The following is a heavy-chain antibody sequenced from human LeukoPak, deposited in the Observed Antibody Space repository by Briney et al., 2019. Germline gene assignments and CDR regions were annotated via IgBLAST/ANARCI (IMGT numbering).Heavy chain of an antibody. CDR2: ISSSSSYI. D-gene: IGHD1-26*01. CDR3: AKVGWEGYYFDY. CDR1: GFTFSSYS. V-gene: IGHV3-21*04. Sequence: GGSLRLSCAASGFTFSSYSMNWVRQAPGKGLEWVSSISSSSSYIYYADSVKGRFTISRDNSKNTLYLQMDSLRAEDTAVYYCAKVGWEGYYFDYWGQGTLVTVSS. J-gene: IGHJ4*02.